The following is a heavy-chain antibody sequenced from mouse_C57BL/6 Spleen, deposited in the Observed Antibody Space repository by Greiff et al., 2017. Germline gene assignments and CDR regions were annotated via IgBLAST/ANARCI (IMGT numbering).Heavy chain of an antibody. CDR1: GFTFSSYA. CDR2: ISSGGDYF. D-gene: IGHD1-1*01. CDR3: TREGITTVVAGYFDD. Sequence: EVMLVESGEGLVKPGGSLKLSCAASGFTFSSYAMSWVRQTPEKRLEWVAYISSGGDYFYYADTVKGRFTISRDNARNTLYLQMSSLKSEDTAMYYCTREGITTVVAGYFDDWGQGTTLTVSS. J-gene: IGHJ2*01. V-gene: IGHV5-9-1*02.